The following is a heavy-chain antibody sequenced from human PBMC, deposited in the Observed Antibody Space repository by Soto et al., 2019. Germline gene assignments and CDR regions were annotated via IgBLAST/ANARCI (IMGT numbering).Heavy chain of an antibody. J-gene: IGHJ5*02. Sequence: ASVKVSCKASGGTFSSYAISWVRQAPGQGLEWMGGIIPIFGTANYAQKFQGRVTITADKSTSTAYMELSSLRSEDTAVYYCARAGHYGYCSGGSCHNWFDPWGQGTLVTVSS. V-gene: IGHV1-69*06. CDR2: IIPIFGTA. CDR1: GGTFSSYA. D-gene: IGHD2-15*01. CDR3: ARAGHYGYCSGGSCHNWFDP.